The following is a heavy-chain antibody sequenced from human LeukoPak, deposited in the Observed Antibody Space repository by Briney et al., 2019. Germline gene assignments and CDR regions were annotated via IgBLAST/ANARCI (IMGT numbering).Heavy chain of an antibody. CDR3: ARATPQGWFDP. J-gene: IGHJ5*02. CDR1: GGSISSGGYS. V-gene: IGHV4-30-2*01. Sequence: SQTLSLTCAVSGGSISSGGYSWSWIRQPPGKGLEWIGYIYHSGSTYYNPSLKSRVTMSVDTSKNQFSLKLSSVTAADTAVYYCARATPQGWFDPWGQGTLVTVSS. CDR2: IYHSGST.